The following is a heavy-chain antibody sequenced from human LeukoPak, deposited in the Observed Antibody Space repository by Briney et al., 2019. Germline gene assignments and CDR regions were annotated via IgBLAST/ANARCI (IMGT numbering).Heavy chain of an antibody. CDR1: GFTFSGSA. D-gene: IGHD4-11*01. V-gene: IGHV3-73*01. CDR3: TRLSSVGTVTEDV. CDR2: IRSKANSYAT. J-gene: IGHJ6*04. Sequence: GGSLRLSCAASGFTFSGSAMHWVRQASGKGLEWVGRIRSKANSYATAYAAPVKGRFTISRDDSKNTAYLQMNSLKTEDTAVYYCTRLSSVGTVTEDVWGKGTTVTISS.